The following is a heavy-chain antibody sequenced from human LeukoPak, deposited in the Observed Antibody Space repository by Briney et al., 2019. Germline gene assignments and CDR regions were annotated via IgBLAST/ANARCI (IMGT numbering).Heavy chain of an antibody. CDR1: GYTLTELS. Sequence: EASVKVSCKVSGYTLTELSMHWVRQAPGKGLEWMGGFDPEDGETIYAQKFQGRVTMTEDTSTDTAYMELSSLRSEDTAVYYCATRSFGGVIPFDSWGQGTRVTVSS. CDR2: FDPEDGET. J-gene: IGHJ4*02. D-gene: IGHD3-16*01. CDR3: ATRSFGGVIPFDS. V-gene: IGHV1-24*01.